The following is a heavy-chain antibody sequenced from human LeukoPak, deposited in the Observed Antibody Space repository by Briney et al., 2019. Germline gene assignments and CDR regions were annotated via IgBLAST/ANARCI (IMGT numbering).Heavy chain of an antibody. CDR3: ARFSSGNYCGFDH. Sequence: PSETLSLTCNVSGGSISSYYWSWIRQPPGKGLEWIGYIYYSGSADYSPSLKSRVTIPIDTSKTQFSLKLTSVTAADTAVYYCARFSSGNYCGFDHWGQGALVTVSS. V-gene: IGHV4-59*01. D-gene: IGHD1-26*01. CDR1: GGSISSYY. CDR2: IYYSGSA. J-gene: IGHJ4*02.